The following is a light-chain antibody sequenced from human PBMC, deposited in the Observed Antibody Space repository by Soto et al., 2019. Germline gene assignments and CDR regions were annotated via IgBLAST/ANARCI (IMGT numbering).Light chain of an antibody. CDR2: LGS. CDR1: QSLLHSNGYNY. CDR3: QHYGSSPIT. Sequence: DIVITQLPVSLPVTPGEPASISCKSSQSLLHSNGYNYMDWYLQKPGQSPQLLIYLGSNRASGVPDRFSGSGSGTDFTLTISRLEPEDFAVYYCQHYGSSPITFGQGTRLEIK. J-gene: IGKJ5*01. V-gene: IGKV2-28*01.